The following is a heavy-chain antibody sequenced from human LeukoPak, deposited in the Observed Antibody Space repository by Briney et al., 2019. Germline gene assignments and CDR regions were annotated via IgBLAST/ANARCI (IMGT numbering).Heavy chain of an antibody. CDR3: ARDRGRSYGSFDY. D-gene: IGHD5-18*01. J-gene: IGHJ4*02. CDR1: GFTFSTYS. Sequence: GGSLRLSCTASGFTFSTYSMNWVRQAPGKGLEWVASISDRGTYIYYADSVKGRFTISRDNAKNSLYLQMNSLRAEDTAVYYCARDRGRSYGSFDYWGQGTLVTVSS. CDR2: ISDRGTYI. V-gene: IGHV3-21*01.